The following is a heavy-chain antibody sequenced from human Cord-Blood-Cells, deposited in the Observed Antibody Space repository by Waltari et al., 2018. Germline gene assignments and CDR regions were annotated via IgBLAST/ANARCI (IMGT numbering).Heavy chain of an antibody. J-gene: IGHJ5*02. CDR3: ATYSRYFDWLFWFDP. D-gene: IGHD3-9*01. CDR1: GYTLTELS. V-gene: IGHV1-24*01. CDR2: FDPEDGET. Sequence: QVQLVQSGAEVKKPGASVKVSCKVSGYTLTELSMHWVRQAPGKGLEWMGGFDPEDGETIYEQKFQGRVTMTEDTSTDPAYMELSSLRSEDTAVYYCATYSRYFDWLFWFDPWGQGTLVTVSS.